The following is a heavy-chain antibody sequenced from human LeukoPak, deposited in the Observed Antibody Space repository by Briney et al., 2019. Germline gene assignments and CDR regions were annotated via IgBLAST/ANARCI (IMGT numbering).Heavy chain of an antibody. CDR1: GFTFSDHD. V-gene: IGHV3-48*03. Sequence: GGSLRLSCAASGFTFSDHDMNWVRQAPGKGLEWVSYIIADGSSTYYADSVKGRFTISRDNAKSPLYLQMNSLRAEDTALYYCASGVVNEDYWGQGTLVTVSS. CDR2: IIADGSST. D-gene: IGHD2/OR15-2a*01. CDR3: ASGVVNEDY. J-gene: IGHJ4*02.